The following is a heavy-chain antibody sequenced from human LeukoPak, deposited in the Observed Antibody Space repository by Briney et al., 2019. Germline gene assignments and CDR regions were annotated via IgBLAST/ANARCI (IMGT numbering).Heavy chain of an antibody. D-gene: IGHD3-10*01. CDR1: GYTFTSYG. J-gene: IGHJ4*02. Sequence: ASVKVSCKASGYTFTSYGISWVRQAPGQGVEWMGWISAYNGNTNYAQKLQGRVTMTTDTSTSTAYMELRSLRSDETGVYYCARDTTSGILWFRESFDYWGQGTLVTVPS. CDR3: ARDTTSGILWFRESFDY. CDR2: ISAYNGNT. V-gene: IGHV1-18*01.